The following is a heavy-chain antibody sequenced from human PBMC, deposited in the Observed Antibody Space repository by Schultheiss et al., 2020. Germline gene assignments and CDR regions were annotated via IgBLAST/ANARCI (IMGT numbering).Heavy chain of an antibody. CDR1: GFTFSSYG. CDR3: ARAYCGGDCPYYYYYYMDV. D-gene: IGHD2-21*02. J-gene: IGHJ6*03. CDR2: IWYDGSNK. Sequence: GESLKISCAASGFTFSSYGMHWVRQAPGKGLEWVAVIWYDGSNKYYADSVKGRFTISRDNSKNTLYLQMNSLRAEDTAVYYCARAYCGGDCPYYYYYYMDVWGKGNTGTVSS. V-gene: IGHV3-33*01.